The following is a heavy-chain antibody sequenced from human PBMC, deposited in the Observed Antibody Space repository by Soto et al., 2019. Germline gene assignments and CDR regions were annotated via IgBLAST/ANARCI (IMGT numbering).Heavy chain of an antibody. CDR1: GGSISSSNW. CDR3: AREVVVAATHSAFDY. J-gene: IGHJ4*02. CDR2: IYHSGST. D-gene: IGHD2-15*01. V-gene: IGHV4-4*02. Sequence: QVQLQESGPGLVKPSGTLSLTCAVSGGSISSSNWWSWVRQPPGKGLEWIGEIYHSGSTNYNPSLNGRVPIAVDKYTNQCSLKLSSVTAADTAVYYCAREVVVAATHSAFDYWGQGTLVTVSS.